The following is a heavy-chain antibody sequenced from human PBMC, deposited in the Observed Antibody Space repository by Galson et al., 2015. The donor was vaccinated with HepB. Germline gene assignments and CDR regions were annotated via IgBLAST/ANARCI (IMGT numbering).Heavy chain of an antibody. Sequence: SVKVSCKASGGTFSSYAISWVRQAPGQGLEWMGGIIPIFGTANYAQKFQGRVMITADESTSTAYMELSSLRSEDTAVYYCARGPLGDSSSWFWFDPWGQGTLVTVSS. CDR1: GGTFSSYA. D-gene: IGHD6-13*01. CDR2: IIPIFGTA. V-gene: IGHV1-69*13. J-gene: IGHJ5*02. CDR3: ARGPLGDSSSWFWFDP.